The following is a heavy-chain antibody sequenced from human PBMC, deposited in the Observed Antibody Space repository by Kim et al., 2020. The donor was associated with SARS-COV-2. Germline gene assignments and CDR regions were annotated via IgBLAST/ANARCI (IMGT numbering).Heavy chain of an antibody. J-gene: IGHJ4*02. CDR2: IYSGGRT. CDR1: GFTLSDNY. CDR3: ARASAGGPSDY. D-gene: IGHD6-13*01. V-gene: IGHV3-53*01. Sequence: GGSLRLSCAVSGFTLSDNYMTWVRQAPGKRLEWVSLIYSGGRTDYADSVRGRFSISRDKSKNMMYLQMNSLRVEDTAVYYCARASAGGPSDYWGQGTLVTVSS.